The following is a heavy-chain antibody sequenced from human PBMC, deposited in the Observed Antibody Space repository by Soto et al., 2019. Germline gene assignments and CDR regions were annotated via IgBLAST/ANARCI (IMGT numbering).Heavy chain of an antibody. V-gene: IGHV4-31*03. CDR2: IHYSGST. Sequence: SETLSLTCTVSGGSISSGSYYWSWIRQHPGKGLEWIGHIHYSGSTYYNPSLKSRLTISVDTSKNQFSLKLSSVTAADTAVYYCARDVGYSYGSSFWFDPWGQGTLVTVSS. CDR3: ARDVGYSYGSSFWFDP. D-gene: IGHD5-18*01. J-gene: IGHJ5*02. CDR1: GGSISSGSYY.